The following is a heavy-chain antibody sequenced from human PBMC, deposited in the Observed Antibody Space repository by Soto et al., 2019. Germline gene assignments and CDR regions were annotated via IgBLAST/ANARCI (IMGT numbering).Heavy chain of an antibody. D-gene: IGHD3-10*01. Sequence: PSETLSLTCSVSGASIYNGGYFWSWIRQSPGKGLEWIGHIHNSGSPYNNPSLKSRVTISADTSKNQFSLKLSSVTAADTAVYYCARYYGGYSDYWGQGTLVTAPQ. V-gene: IGHV4-30-4*01. CDR1: GASIYNGGYF. J-gene: IGHJ4*02. CDR3: ARYYGGYSDY. CDR2: IHNSGSP.